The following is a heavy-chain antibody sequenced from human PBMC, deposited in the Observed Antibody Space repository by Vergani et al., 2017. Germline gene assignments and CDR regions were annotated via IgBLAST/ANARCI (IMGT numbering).Heavy chain of an antibody. Sequence: QVQLQESCPGLVKPSETLSLTCAVSGYSISSVYYWGWLRQPPGKGLGWIGGIYQSGSSYYNPSLKSRVTISVDTSKNQFSLKLSSVTAADTAVYYWSRAIVAAGTMIGYYYYGMDGWGQGTTVTVSS. CDR1: GYSISSVYY. D-gene: IGHD6-13*01. CDR3: SRAIVAAGTMIGYYYYGMDG. J-gene: IGHJ6*02. V-gene: IGHV4-38-2*01. CDR2: IYQSGSS.